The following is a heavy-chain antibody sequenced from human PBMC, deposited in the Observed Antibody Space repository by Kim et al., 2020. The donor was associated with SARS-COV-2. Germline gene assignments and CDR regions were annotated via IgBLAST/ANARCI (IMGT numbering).Heavy chain of an antibody. V-gene: IGHV3-23*01. CDR3: AKDVLRWAFDY. CDR1: GFTFSKNA. D-gene: IGHD1-26*01. J-gene: IGHJ4*02. CDR2: IGSDYNT. Sequence: GGSLRLSCAASGFTFSKNAMAWVRQAPGKGLECVAGIGSDYNTHYADSVKGRCTISRDNSKNTLYLQMNSPRAADTARYFCAKDVLRWAFDYWGQGTLLTVSS.